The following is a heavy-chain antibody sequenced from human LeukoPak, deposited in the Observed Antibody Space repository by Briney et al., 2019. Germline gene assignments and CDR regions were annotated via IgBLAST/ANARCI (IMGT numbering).Heavy chain of an antibody. CDR2: ISWNSGGI. CDR1: GFTFDDYA. D-gene: IGHD6-19*01. V-gene: IGHV3-9*01. J-gene: IGHJ3*02. CDR3: AKDRSGWFDAFDI. Sequence: GSSLTLSCAASGFTFDDYAIHWVRRAPGKGLEWVSGISWNSGGIGYADSVKGRFTLSRDNAKNSLYLQMNSLRAEDTALYYCAKDRSGWFDAFDIWGEGTMVSVSS.